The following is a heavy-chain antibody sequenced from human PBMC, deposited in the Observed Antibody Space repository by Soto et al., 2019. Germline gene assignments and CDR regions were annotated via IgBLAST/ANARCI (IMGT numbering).Heavy chain of an antibody. J-gene: IGHJ4*02. Sequence: GGSLRLSCAVSGFTFKSYAMSWVRQAPGKGLEWVSTISDSGGSTSYADSVKGRLTISRDNSMNTLYLQMDSLRVEDTAVYYCVKRDLAYWGQGALVTVSS. CDR2: ISDSGGST. CDR3: VKRDLAY. CDR1: GFTFKSYA. V-gene: IGHV3-23*01.